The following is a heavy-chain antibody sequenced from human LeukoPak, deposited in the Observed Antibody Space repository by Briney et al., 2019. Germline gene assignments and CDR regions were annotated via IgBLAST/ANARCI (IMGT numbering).Heavy chain of an antibody. Sequence: SQTLSLTSAISGDSVSSNSVTWNWIRQSPSRGLEWLGRTYYRSTWYNDYAVSVRGRITVNPDTSKNQFSLHLNSVTPEDTAVYYCARRLTQYDCFDPWGQGILVTVSS. V-gene: IGHV6-1*01. J-gene: IGHJ5*02. CDR2: TYYRSTWYN. CDR3: ARRLTQYDCFDP. D-gene: IGHD2-2*01. CDR1: GDSVSSNSVT.